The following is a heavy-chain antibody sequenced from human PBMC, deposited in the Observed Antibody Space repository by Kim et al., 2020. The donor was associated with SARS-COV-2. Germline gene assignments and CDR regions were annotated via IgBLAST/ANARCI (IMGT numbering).Heavy chain of an antibody. V-gene: IGHV3-21*01. D-gene: IGHD6-19*01. CDR3: ARGEWLVLGGDY. CDR1: GFTFSSYS. CDR2: ISSSSSSYI. Sequence: GGSLRLSCAASGFTFSSYSMNWVRQAPGKGLEWVSSISSSSSSYIYYADSVKGRFTISRDNAKNSLYLQMNSLRAEDTAVYYCARGEWLVLGGDYWGQGTLVTVSS. J-gene: IGHJ4*02.